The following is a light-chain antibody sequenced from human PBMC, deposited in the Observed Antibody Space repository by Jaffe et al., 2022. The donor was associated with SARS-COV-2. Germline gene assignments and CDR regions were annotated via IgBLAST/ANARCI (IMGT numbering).Light chain of an antibody. V-gene: IGKV1-39*01. J-gene: IGKJ4*01. CDR3: QQTYSTPLT. CDR2: GAS. Sequence: DIQMTQSASSLSASVGDRVTIPCRASQSISTNLNWYQQKPGKAPKLLIYGASSLQSGVPSRFSGSGSGTDFTLTISTMQPEDFAAYYCQQTYSTPLTFGGGTKVEIK. CDR1: QSISTN.